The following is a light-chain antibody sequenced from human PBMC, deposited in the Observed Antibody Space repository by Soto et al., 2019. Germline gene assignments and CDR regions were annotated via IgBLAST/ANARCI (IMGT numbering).Light chain of an antibody. CDR3: QVWDSSSDHVV. CDR2: YDS. CDR1: NIGSKS. J-gene: IGLJ2*01. Sequence: SYELTQPPSVSVAPGKTARITCGGNNIGSKSVHWYQQKPGQAPVLVIYYDSDRPSGIPERFSGSNSANTATLTISRVEDGDEADYYCQVWDSSSDHVVFGGGTQLTVL. V-gene: IGLV3-21*04.